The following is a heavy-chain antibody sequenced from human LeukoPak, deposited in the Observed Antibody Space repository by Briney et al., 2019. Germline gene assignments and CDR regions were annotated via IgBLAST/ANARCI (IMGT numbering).Heavy chain of an antibody. J-gene: IGHJ5*02. CDR1: GYSFSTYW. CDR2: IYPGDSDT. V-gene: IGHV5-51*01. CDR3: ARRAVSLDWFDP. Sequence: GESLKISCKGSGYSFSTYWIAWVRQLPGKGLEWMGIIYPGDSDTRYSPSFQGQVTISADKSISTAYLQWSSLKASDSAIYYCARRAVSLDWFDPWGQGTLVTVSS. D-gene: IGHD3-10*01.